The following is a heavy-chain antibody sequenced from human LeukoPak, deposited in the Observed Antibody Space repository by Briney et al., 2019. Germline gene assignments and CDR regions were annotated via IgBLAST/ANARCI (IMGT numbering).Heavy chain of an antibody. CDR1: GFTFSDYY. Sequence: GGSLRLSCAASGFTFSDYYMSWIRQAPGKGLEWVSYISSSGSTIYYADSVKGRFTISRDNAKNSLYLQMNSLRAEDTAVYYCAKSYSSSTRHFDYWGQGTLVTVSS. D-gene: IGHD6-13*01. J-gene: IGHJ4*02. CDR2: ISSSGSTI. CDR3: AKSYSSSTRHFDY. V-gene: IGHV3-11*01.